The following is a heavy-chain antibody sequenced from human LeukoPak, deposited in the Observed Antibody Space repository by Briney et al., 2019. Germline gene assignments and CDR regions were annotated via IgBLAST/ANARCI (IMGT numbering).Heavy chain of an antibody. D-gene: IGHD2-2*01. V-gene: IGHV1-2*02. CDR3: AAGIVVVPAATRGFDY. CDR2: INPNSGGT. J-gene: IGHJ4*02. Sequence: ASVKVSCKASGYTFTGYYMHWVRQAPGQGLEWMGWINPNSGGTNYAQKFQGRVTMTRDTSISTAYMELSRLRSDDTAVYYCAAGIVVVPAATRGFDYWGQGTLVTVRS. CDR1: GYTFTGYY.